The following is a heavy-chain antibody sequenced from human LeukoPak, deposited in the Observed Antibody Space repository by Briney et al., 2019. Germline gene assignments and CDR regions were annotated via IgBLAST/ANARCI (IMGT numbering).Heavy chain of an antibody. CDR2: ISGSGGST. J-gene: IGHJ5*02. Sequence: GGSLRLSCAASGFTFSSYAMSWVRQAPGKGLEWVSAISGSGGSTYYADSVEGRFTISRDNSKNTLYLQMNSLRAEDTAVYYCAKDQRGIVVVPAARFDPWGQGTLVTVSS. CDR3: AKDQRGIVVVPAARFDP. D-gene: IGHD2-2*01. V-gene: IGHV3-23*01. CDR1: GFTFSSYA.